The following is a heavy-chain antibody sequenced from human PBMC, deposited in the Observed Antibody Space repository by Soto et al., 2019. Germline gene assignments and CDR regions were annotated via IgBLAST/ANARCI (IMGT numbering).Heavy chain of an antibody. V-gene: IGHV4-31*03. CDR2: IYYSGST. D-gene: IGHD5-18*01. Sequence: PSETLSLTCTVSGGSISSGGYYWSWIRQHPGKGLEWIGYIYYSGSTYYNPSLKSRVTISVDTSKNQFSLKLSSVTAADTAVYYCARKDGYNSLGPGWFDPWGQGTLVTVSS. CDR3: ARKDGYNSLGPGWFDP. CDR1: GGSISSGGYY. J-gene: IGHJ5*02.